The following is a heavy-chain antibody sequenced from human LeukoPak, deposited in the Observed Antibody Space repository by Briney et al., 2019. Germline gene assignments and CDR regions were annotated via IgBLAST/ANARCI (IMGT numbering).Heavy chain of an antibody. CDR2: IYYSGST. CDR3: ARGGYCSGGSCSNDAFDI. J-gene: IGHJ3*02. V-gene: IGHV4-61*05. CDR1: GGSITSSRSY. D-gene: IGHD2-15*01. Sequence: PSETLSLTCTVSGGSITSSRSYWGWIRQPPGKGLEWIGYIYYSGSTNYNPSLKSRVTISVDTSKNQFSLKLSSVTAADTAVYYCARGGYCSGGSCSNDAFDIWGQGTMVTVSS.